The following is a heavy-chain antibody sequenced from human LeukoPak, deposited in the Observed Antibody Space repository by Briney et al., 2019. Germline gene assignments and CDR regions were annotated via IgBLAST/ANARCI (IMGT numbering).Heavy chain of an antibody. J-gene: IGHJ4*02. Sequence: PSETLSLTCTVSGASITSGTYYWSWIRQPAGKGLEWIGRISTSGSTNYNPSLKSRVTISVDTSKNQFSLKLSSVTAADTAVYYCARDQGYDNIWVKYRPARDWGPGTLVTVSS. D-gene: IGHD3-16*02. V-gene: IGHV4-61*02. CDR3: ARDQGYDNIWVKYRPARD. CDR2: ISTSGST. CDR1: GASITSGTYY.